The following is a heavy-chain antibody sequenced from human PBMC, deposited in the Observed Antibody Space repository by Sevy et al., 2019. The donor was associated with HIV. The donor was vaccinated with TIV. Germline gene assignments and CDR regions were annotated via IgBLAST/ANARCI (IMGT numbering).Heavy chain of an antibody. CDR1: GGSISSGGYY. CDR3: ARAKGLNITFGGVIVTPSFDY. V-gene: IGHV4-31*03. D-gene: IGHD3-16*02. J-gene: IGHJ4*02. CDR2: IYYSGST. Sequence: SETLSLTCTVSGGSISSGGYYWSWIRQHPGKGLVWIGYIYYSGSTYYNPSLKSRVTISVDTSKNQFSLKLSSVTAADTAVYYCARAKGLNITFGGVIVTPSFDYWGQGTLVTVSS.